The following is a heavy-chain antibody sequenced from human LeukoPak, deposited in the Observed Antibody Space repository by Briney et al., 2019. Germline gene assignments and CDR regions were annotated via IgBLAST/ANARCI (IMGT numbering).Heavy chain of an antibody. CDR1: GFTFSSYW. Sequence: GGSLRLSCAASGFTFSSYWMSWVRQAPGKGLEWVADIKQDGSEKYYVDSVKGRFTISRDKAKNSLYLQMNSLRAEDTAVYYCARDSSSWYAEPYYFDYWGQGTLVTVSS. CDR3: ARDSSSWYAEPYYFDY. D-gene: IGHD6-13*01. CDR2: IKQDGSEK. V-gene: IGHV3-7*01. J-gene: IGHJ4*02.